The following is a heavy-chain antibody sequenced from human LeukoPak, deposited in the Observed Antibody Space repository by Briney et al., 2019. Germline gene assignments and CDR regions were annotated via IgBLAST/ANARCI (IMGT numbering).Heavy chain of an antibody. CDR3: ARVGEVGYYFDY. CDR2: IYYSGST. V-gene: IGHV4-59*01. Sequence: LSETLSLTCTVSGGSISSYYWSWIRQPPGKGLEWIGYIYYSGSTNYNPSLKSRVTISVDTSKNQFSLKLSSVTAADTAVYYCARVGEVGYYFDYWGQGTLVTVSS. D-gene: IGHD4-17*01. CDR1: GGSISSYY. J-gene: IGHJ4*02.